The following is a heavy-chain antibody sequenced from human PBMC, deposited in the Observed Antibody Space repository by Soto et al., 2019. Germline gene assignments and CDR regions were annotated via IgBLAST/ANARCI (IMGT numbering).Heavy chain of an antibody. CDR2: IYHSGST. V-gene: IGHV4-4*02. J-gene: IGHJ4*02. D-gene: IGHD2-21*02. Sequence: SETLSLTCAVSGGSISSSNWWSWVRQPPGKGLEWIGEIYHSGSTNYNPSLKSRVTISVDKSKNQFSLKLSSVTAADTAVYYCASFQRTICGGDCYLAHFDYWGQGTLVTVSS. CDR1: GGSISSSNW. CDR3: ASFQRTICGGDCYLAHFDY.